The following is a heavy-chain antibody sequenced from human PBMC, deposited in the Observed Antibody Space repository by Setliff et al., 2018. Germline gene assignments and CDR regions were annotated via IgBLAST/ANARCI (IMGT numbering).Heavy chain of an antibody. CDR3: ARANGSHDSSGYYWHY. V-gene: IGHV7-4-1*02. CDR1: GYTFTTYA. D-gene: IGHD3-22*01. J-gene: IGHJ4*02. CDR2: INTNTGNP. Sequence: GASVKVSCKASGYTFTTYAMNWVRQAPGQGLEWMGWINTNTGNPTYAQGFTGRFVFSLDTSVSTANLQISGLKAEDTAVYYCARANGSHDSSGYYWHYWGLGTLVTVSS.